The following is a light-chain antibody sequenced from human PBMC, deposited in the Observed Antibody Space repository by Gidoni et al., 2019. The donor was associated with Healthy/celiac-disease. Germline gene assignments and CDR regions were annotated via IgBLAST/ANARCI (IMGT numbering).Light chain of an antibody. V-gene: IGKV1-5*03. CDR2: KAS. CDR3: QQYNSYPCS. Sequence: DIKMTQSPSTLSASVGDRVTITCRASQSISSWLAWYQQKPGKAPKLLIYKASSLESVVPSRFSGSGSGTEFTLTISSLQPDDFATYYCQQYNSYPCSFGQGTKLEIQ. J-gene: IGKJ2*04. CDR1: QSISSW.